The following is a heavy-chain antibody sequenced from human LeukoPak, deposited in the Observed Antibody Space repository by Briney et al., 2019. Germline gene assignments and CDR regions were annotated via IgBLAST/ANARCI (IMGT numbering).Heavy chain of an antibody. CDR2: INWNGGST. Sequence: GGSLRLSCAASGFTFDDYGMNWVRQAPGKGLEWVSSINWNGGSTGYADSVKGRFTISRDNAKNSLYLQMNSLRAEDTALYYCARDYYGDSYFDYWGQGTLVTVSS. CDR3: ARDYYGDSYFDY. CDR1: GFTFDDYG. V-gene: IGHV3-20*04. D-gene: IGHD4-17*01. J-gene: IGHJ4*02.